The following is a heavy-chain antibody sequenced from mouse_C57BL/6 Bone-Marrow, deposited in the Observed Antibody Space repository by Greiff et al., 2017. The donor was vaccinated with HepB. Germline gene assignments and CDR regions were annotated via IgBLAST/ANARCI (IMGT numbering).Heavy chain of an antibody. V-gene: IGHV7-3*01. Sequence: EVKLVESGGGLVQPGGSLSLSCAASGFTFTDYYMSWVRQPPGKALEWLGFIRNKANGYTTAYSASVKGRFTISRDNSQSILYLQMNALRAEDSATYYCARSIATVVAYYFDYWGQGTTLTVSS. CDR1: GFTFTDYY. D-gene: IGHD1-1*01. J-gene: IGHJ2*01. CDR3: ARSIATVVAYYFDY. CDR2: IRNKANGYTT.